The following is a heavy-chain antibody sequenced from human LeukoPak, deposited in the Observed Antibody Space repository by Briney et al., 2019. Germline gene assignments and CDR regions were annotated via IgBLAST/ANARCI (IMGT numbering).Heavy chain of an antibody. CDR1: GYIFIDYY. CDR2: IIPIFGTA. V-gene: IGHV1-69*06. J-gene: IGHJ5*02. Sequence: PLASVKVSCKASGYIFIDYYIHWVRQAPGQGLEWMGGIIPIFGTANYAQKFQGRVTITADKSTSTAYMELSSLRTEDTAVYYCARVNGDYAENWFDPWGQGTLVTVSS. D-gene: IGHD4-17*01. CDR3: ARVNGDYAENWFDP.